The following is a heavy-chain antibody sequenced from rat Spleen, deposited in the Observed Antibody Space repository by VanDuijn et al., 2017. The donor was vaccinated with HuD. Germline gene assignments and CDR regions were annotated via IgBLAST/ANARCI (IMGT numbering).Heavy chain of an antibody. D-gene: IGHD1-6*01. Sequence: EVQLVESGGDLVQPGRSVKLSCAASGFTFSSFPMAWVRQAPTKGLEWVATISTRGGSTYYRDSVKGRFTISRDNAENTVYLQMNSLRSEDTATYYCARGGFFRFWGQGVMVTVSS. J-gene: IGHJ2*01. V-gene: IGHV5-46*01. CDR3: ARGGFFRF. CDR2: ISTRGGST. CDR1: GFTFSSFP.